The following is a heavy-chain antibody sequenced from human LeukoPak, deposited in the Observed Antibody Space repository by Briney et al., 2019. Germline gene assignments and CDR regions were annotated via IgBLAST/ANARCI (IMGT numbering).Heavy chain of an antibody. Sequence: GGSLRLSCAASGFTFSSYGMHWVRQAPGKGLEWVAFIRYDGSNKYYADSVKGRFTISRDNSKNTLYLQMNSLRAEDTAVYYCARDPPYCGGDCYLDYWGQGTLVTVSS. D-gene: IGHD2-21*01. CDR3: ARDPPYCGGDCYLDY. V-gene: IGHV3-30*02. J-gene: IGHJ4*02. CDR1: GFTFSSYG. CDR2: IRYDGSNK.